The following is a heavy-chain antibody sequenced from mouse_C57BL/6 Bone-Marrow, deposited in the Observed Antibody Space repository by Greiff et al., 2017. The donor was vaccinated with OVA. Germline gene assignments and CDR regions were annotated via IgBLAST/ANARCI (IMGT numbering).Heavy chain of an antibody. V-gene: IGHV1-81*01. CDR2: IYPRSGNT. J-gene: IGHJ2*01. CDR3: ARRIYYGNYPYFDY. Sequence: QVQLKQSGAELARPGASVKLSCKASGYTFTSYGISWVKQRTGQGLEWIGEIYPRSGNTYYNEKFKGKATLTADKSSSTAYMELRSLTSEDSAVYFCARRIYYGNYPYFDYWGQGTTLTVSS. D-gene: IGHD2-1*01. CDR1: GYTFTSYG.